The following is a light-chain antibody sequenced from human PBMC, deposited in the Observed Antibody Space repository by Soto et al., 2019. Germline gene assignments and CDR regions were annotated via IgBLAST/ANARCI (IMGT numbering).Light chain of an antibody. CDR3: SLYAGRNNYV. J-gene: IGLJ1*01. CDR2: EVS. V-gene: IGLV2-8*01. CDR1: SSDVGGYNY. Sequence: QSALTQPASASGSPGQSVTISCTGTSSDVGGYNYVSWYQQHPGKAPKLMIYEVSKRPSGVPDRFSGSKSGNTASLTVSGLQAEDEADYYCSLYAGRNNYVFGTATNVTVL.